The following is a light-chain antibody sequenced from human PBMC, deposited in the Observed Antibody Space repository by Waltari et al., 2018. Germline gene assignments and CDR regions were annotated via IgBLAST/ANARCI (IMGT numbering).Light chain of an antibody. CDR2: YAN. Sequence: IQMSQSPPSLSPSVGARVTITCRASQSISSYLNWYQQKPGKAPKLLIYYANSLASGVPSRFSGSGSGTEFTLTISSLQPEDFATYYCQQGNSNPWTFGQGTKVEIK. CDR1: QSISSY. V-gene: IGKV1-39*01. CDR3: QQGNSNPWT. J-gene: IGKJ1*01.